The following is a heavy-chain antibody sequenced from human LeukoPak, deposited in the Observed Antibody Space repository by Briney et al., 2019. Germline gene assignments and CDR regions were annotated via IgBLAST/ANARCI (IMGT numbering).Heavy chain of an antibody. Sequence: GGSLRLSCAASGFTLSSYAMSWVRQAPGQGLEWVSAISGSGGSTYYADSVKGRFTISRDNSKNTLYLQMNSLRAEDTAVYYCAKDHPYGDYGYFDLWGRGTLVTVSS. CDR3: AKDHPYGDYGYFDL. J-gene: IGHJ2*01. V-gene: IGHV3-23*01. CDR2: ISGSGGST. CDR1: GFTLSSYA. D-gene: IGHD4-17*01.